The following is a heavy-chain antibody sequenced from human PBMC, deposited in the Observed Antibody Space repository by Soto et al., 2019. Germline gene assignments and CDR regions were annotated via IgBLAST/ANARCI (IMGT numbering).Heavy chain of an antibody. CDR3: ASLPPRIVVVVLPIPS. CDR2: IYHTGST. V-gene: IGHV4-4*02. J-gene: IGHJ4*02. D-gene: IGHD2-15*01. Sequence: PSETLSLTCVVSGGSISSTNWWTWVRQTPGKGLEWIGEIYHTGSTKYNPSLKNRVTISLDQSNNQVSLNLKSVTAGDTAVYYCASLPPRIVVVVLPIPSWGQGTLVTV. CDR1: GGSISSTNW.